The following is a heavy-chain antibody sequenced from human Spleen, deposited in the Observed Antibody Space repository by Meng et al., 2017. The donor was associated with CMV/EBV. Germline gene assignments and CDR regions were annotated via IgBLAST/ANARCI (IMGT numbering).Heavy chain of an antibody. V-gene: IGHV3-7*01. CDR1: GFTFSSYW. D-gene: IGHD3-3*01. J-gene: IGHJ6*02. Sequence: GESLKISCAASGFTFSSYWMSWVRQAPGKGLEWVANIKQDGSEKYYADSVKGRFTISRDNAKNSLYLQMNSLRAEDTAVYYCARDYDFWSGADYGMDVWGQGTTVTVSS. CDR2: IKQDGSEK. CDR3: ARDYDFWSGADYGMDV.